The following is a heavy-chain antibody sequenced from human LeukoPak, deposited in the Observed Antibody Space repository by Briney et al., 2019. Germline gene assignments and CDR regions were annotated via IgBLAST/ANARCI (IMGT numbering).Heavy chain of an antibody. D-gene: IGHD3-22*01. J-gene: IGHJ4*02. CDR3: ARDAPPYYYDSSGYYYGGDY. CDR2: ISSSGSTI. CDR1: GFTFSDYY. V-gene: IGHV3-11*01. Sequence: GGSLRLSCAASGFTFSDYYKSWIRQAPGKGLEWVSYISSSGSTIYYADSVKGRFTISRDNAKNSLYLQMNSLRAEETAVYYCARDAPPYYYDSSGYYYGGDYWGQGTLVTVSS.